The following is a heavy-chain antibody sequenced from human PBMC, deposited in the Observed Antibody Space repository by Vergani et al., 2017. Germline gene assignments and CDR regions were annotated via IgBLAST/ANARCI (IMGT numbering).Heavy chain of an antibody. D-gene: IGHD2-2*01. CDR1: GYTFTSYG. Sequence: QVQLVQSGAEVKKPGASVKVSCKASGYTFTSYGISWVRQAPGQGLEWMGWISAYNGNTNYAQKLQGRVTMTTDTSTSTAYMELRSLRSDDTAVYYCARTRRGVGLISSTSWFDPWGQGTLVTVSS. CDR2: ISAYNGNT. CDR3: ARTRRGVGLISSTSWFDP. V-gene: IGHV1-18*01. J-gene: IGHJ5*02.